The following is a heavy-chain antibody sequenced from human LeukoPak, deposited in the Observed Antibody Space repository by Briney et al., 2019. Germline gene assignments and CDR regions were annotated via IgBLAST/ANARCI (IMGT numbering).Heavy chain of an antibody. CDR3: ARVRGVLRYFDWLLNNDAFDI. CDR2: IKQDGSEK. D-gene: IGHD3-9*01. V-gene: IGHV3-7*01. CDR1: GFTFSSYW. J-gene: IGHJ3*02. Sequence: GGSLRLSCAASGFTFSSYWMSWVRQAPGKGLEWVANIKQDGSEKYYVDSVKGRFTISRDNAKNSLYLQMNSLRAEDTAVYYCARVRGVLRYFDWLLNNDAFDIWGQGTMVTVSS.